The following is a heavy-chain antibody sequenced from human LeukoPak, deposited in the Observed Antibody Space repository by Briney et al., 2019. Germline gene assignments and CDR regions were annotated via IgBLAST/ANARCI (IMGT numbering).Heavy chain of an antibody. CDR1: GFTFSDYY. Sequence: GGSLRLSCAASGFTFSDYYMSWIRQAPGKGLEWVSYISSSGSTIYYADSVKGRFTISRDNAKNSLYLQMNSLRAEDTAVYYCARGTRGYFWGGYPNYYYYGMDVWGQGTTVTVSS. D-gene: IGHD3-3*01. CDR3: ARGTRGYFWGGYPNYYYYGMDV. J-gene: IGHJ6*02. CDR2: ISSSGSTI. V-gene: IGHV3-11*01.